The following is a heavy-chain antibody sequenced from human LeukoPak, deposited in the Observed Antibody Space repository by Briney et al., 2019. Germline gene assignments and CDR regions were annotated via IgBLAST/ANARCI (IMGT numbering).Heavy chain of an antibody. J-gene: IGHJ4*02. V-gene: IGHV3-23*01. CDR3: ATDSKCDY. CDR2: MSGSGGST. Sequence: PGGSLRLSCAASGFTFSNYAMTWVRQAPGKGLEWVSAMSGSGGSTHYADSVKGRFTISRDNSKNTLYLQMNSLRADDTAIYYCATDSKCDYWGQGTLVTVSS. CDR1: GFTFSNYA.